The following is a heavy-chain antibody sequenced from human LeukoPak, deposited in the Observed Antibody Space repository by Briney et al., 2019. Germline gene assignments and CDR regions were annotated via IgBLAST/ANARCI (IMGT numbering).Heavy chain of an antibody. V-gene: IGHV1-69*13. CDR2: IIPIFGTA. D-gene: IGHD1-26*01. J-gene: IGHJ4*02. CDR1: GYTFTGYY. Sequence: AVKGSCKASGYTFTGYYMHWVRQAPGQGLEWMGGIIPIFGTANYAQKFQGRVTITADESTSTAYMELSSLRSEDTAVYYCAAVGATYLFDYWGQGTLVTVSS. CDR3: AAVGATYLFDY.